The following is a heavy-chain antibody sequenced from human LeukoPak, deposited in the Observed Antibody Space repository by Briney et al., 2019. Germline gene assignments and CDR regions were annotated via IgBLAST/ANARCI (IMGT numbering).Heavy chain of an antibody. Sequence: SETLSLTCSVSGGSISDCYWSWIRQPPGQTLEWIGYIYSSGSTNYNPSLQSRVTMSVDTSMNQFSLRLSSVTAADTAVYYCARFTYTTRPSDVWGKGTTVTVSS. J-gene: IGHJ6*04. V-gene: IGHV4-4*09. CDR3: ARFTYTTRPSDV. CDR1: GGSISDCY. CDR2: IYSSGST. D-gene: IGHD3-16*01.